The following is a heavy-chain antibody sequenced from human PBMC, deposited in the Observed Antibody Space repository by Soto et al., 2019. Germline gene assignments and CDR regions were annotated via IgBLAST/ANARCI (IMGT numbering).Heavy chain of an antibody. CDR1: GYTFTGYY. D-gene: IGHD5-12*01. CDR3: ARDAFSGYGPNDAFDI. J-gene: IGHJ3*02. CDR2: INPNSGGT. V-gene: IGHV1-2*04. Sequence: GASVKVSCKXSGYTFTGYYMHWVRQAPGQGLEWMGWINPNSGGTNYAQKFQGWVTMTRDTSISTAYMELSRLRSDDTAVYYCARDAFSGYGPNDAFDIWGQGTMVTVSS.